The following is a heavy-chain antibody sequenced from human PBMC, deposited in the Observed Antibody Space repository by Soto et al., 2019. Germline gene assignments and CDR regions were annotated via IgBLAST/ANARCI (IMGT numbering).Heavy chain of an antibody. D-gene: IGHD3-16*01. J-gene: IGHJ1*01. Sequence: QVQLVESGGDVVQPGRSLRLSCAASGFNFNSYVMHWVRQAPGKGLEYVAFMSHAGTEYCVDSVRERFTILRDDYRITSHLEMNSLRVEDTAVYHSALADESNASAGILRNWGQGTLVTVSS. CDR1: GFNFNSYV. V-gene: IGHV3-30-3*01. CDR3: ALADESNASAGILRN. CDR2: MSHAGTE.